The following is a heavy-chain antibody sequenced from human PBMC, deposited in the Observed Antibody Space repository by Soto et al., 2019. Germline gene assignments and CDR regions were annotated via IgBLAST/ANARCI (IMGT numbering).Heavy chain of an antibody. V-gene: IGHV3-48*02. CDR2: ISSSSTI. CDR1: GFTLSSYS. J-gene: IGHJ4*02. CDR3: ARDPAKWIRMGERYFDY. Sequence: SGGSLRLSCAASGFTLSSYSMNWVRQAPGKGLEWVSYISSSSTIYYADSVKGRYTISRDNAKNSLYLQMKSLRDEDTAVYYCARDPAKWIRMGERYFDYWSQGTLVTVSS. D-gene: IGHD3-16*01.